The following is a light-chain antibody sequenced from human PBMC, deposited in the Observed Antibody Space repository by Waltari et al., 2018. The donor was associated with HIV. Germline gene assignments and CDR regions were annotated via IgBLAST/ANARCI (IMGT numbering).Light chain of an antibody. V-gene: IGLV1-47*01. J-gene: IGLJ1*01. Sequence: QSVLTQPPSASGTPGQRVTISCSGTTSNVGSNFVSWYQQLPGTAPKLLIYRDNRRPSGVPDRFSGSKSGASASLAISGLRSEDEGDYYCATWDDSLGGLYVFGAGTKVTVL. CDR3: ATWDDSLGGLYV. CDR2: RDN. CDR1: TSNVGSNF.